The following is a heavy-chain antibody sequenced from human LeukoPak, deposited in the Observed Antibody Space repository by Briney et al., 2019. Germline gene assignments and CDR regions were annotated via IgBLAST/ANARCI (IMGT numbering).Heavy chain of an antibody. CDR2: MNPNSGNT. CDR1: GYTFTSYD. D-gene: IGHD3-10*01. Sequence: ASVKVSCKASGYTFTSYDINWVRQATGQGLEWMGWMNPNSGNTGYAQKFQGRVTMNRNTSISTAYMELSSLRSDDTAVYYCARGFYYYGSGSSGAFNCWGQGTLVTVSS. V-gene: IGHV1-8*01. CDR3: ARGFYYYGSGSSGAFNC. J-gene: IGHJ4*02.